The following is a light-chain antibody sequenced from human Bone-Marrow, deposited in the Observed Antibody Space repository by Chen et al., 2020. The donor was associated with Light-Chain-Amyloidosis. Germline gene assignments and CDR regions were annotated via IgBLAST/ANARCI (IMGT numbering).Light chain of an antibody. CDR1: DLPTKY. J-gene: IGLJ2*01. V-gene: IGLV3-25*03. CDR2: RDT. Sequence: SYELTQPPSVSVSPGQTARITCSGDDLPTKYAYWYQKKPGRAPVLVIQRDTERPSGISERFSGTSAGKTATLAISGVQTGDEADYHCQSTDSSGTYEVIFGGGTKLTVL. CDR3: QSTDSSGTYEVI.